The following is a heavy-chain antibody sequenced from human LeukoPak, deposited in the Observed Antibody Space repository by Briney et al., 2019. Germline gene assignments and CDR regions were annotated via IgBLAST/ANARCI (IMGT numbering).Heavy chain of an antibody. J-gene: IGHJ4*02. CDR1: GFTFDDYA. CDR2: ISWNNGSI. Sequence: PGRSLRLSCAASGFTFDDYAMHWVRQAPGKGLEWVSGISWNNGSIGYADSVKGRFTISRDNAKNSLYLQMNSLRAEDMALYYCAKARYCSSTSCYWDYWGQGTLVTVSS. V-gene: IGHV3-9*03. CDR3: AKARYCSSTSCYWDY. D-gene: IGHD2-2*01.